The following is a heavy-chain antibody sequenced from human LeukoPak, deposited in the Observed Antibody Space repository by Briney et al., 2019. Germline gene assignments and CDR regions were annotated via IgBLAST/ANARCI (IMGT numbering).Heavy chain of an antibody. CDR3: ARRGGSSSSH. CDR1: GGSISSSSYY. D-gene: IGHD6-6*01. J-gene: IGHJ4*02. V-gene: IGHV4-39*01. Sequence: SETLSLTCTVSGGSISSSSYYWGWIRQPPGKGLEWIGSIYYSGSTYYNPSLKSRVTISVDTSKNQFSLKLSSVTAADTAVYYCARRGGSSSSHWGQGTLVTVSS. CDR2: IYYSGST.